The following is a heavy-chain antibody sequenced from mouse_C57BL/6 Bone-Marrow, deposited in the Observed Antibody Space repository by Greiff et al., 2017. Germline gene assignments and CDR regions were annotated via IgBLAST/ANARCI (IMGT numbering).Heavy chain of an antibody. CDR2: ISSGGIT. Sequence: EVKLVESGGGLVKPGGSLKLSCAASGFTFSSYAMSWVRQTPEKRLAWVASISSGGITYYPDSVKGRFTISRDQATNILYLQMSSLRSEDTAMYYCANLLSDYWGQGTTLTVSS. V-gene: IGHV5-6-5*01. D-gene: IGHD1-1*01. J-gene: IGHJ2*01. CDR1: GFTFSSYA. CDR3: ANLLSDY.